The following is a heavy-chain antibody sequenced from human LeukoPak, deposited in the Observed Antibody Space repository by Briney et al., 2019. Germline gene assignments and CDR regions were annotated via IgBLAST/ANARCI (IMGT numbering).Heavy chain of an antibody. J-gene: IGHJ4*02. CDR1: GGSISSSNHS. CDR2: IYYSGST. D-gene: IGHD1/OR15-1a*01. Sequence: SETLSLTCTVSGGSISSSNHSWGWIRQPPGKGLEWIGHIYYSGSTYHNPSLKSRVAISVDTSRNQFSLKLSSVTVADKAVYYCARNIDDWGQGTLVTVSS. V-gene: IGHV4-39*01. CDR3: ARNIDD.